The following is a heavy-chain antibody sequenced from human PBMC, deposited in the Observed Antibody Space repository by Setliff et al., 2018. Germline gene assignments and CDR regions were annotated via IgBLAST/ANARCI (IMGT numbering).Heavy chain of an antibody. J-gene: IGHJ4*02. CDR3: AREPWYYNFWSGYTRDYFDY. CDR2: ISSGST. CDR1: GGSISVYY. Sequence: SETLSLTRTVSGGSISVYYWTWFRQPPGKGLEWIGYISSGSTNYNPSLKSRVTISVDTSKNQFSLKLSSVTAADTAVYYCAREPWYYNFWSGYTRDYFDYWGQGTLVTVSS. V-gene: IGHV4-4*08. D-gene: IGHD3-3*01.